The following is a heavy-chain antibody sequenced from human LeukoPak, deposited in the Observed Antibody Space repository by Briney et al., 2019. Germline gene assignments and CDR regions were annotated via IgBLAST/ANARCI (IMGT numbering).Heavy chain of an antibody. D-gene: IGHD4-17*01. CDR2: IKQDGSEK. CDR1: GFTFSSYW. Sequence: PGGSLRLSCAASGFTFSSYWMSWVRQAPGKGLEWVANIKQDGSEKYYVDSVKGRFTISRDNAKNSLYLQMNSLRAEDTAAYYCARGGTTTDYYYYYYMDVWGKGTTVTVSS. CDR3: ARGGTTTDYYYYYYMDV. V-gene: IGHV3-7*01. J-gene: IGHJ6*03.